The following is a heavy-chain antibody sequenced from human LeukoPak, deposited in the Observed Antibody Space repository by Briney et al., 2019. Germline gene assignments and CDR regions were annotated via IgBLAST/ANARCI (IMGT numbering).Heavy chain of an antibody. J-gene: IGHJ4*02. CDR3: ARDGDVDGYNYPFYY. Sequence: GGSLRLSCAASGLTFSSYWMHWVRQAPGKGLGWVSRINSDGSSTSYAHSVKGRFTISRDNAKNTLYLQMNSLRAEDTAVYYCARDGDVDGYNYPFYYWGQGTLVTVSS. CDR1: GLTFSSYW. CDR2: INSDGSST. V-gene: IGHV3-74*01. D-gene: IGHD5-24*01.